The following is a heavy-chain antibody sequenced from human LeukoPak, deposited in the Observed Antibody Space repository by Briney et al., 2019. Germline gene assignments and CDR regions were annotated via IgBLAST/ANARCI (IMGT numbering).Heavy chain of an antibody. Sequence: GESLKISCKGSGYSFTSYWIGWVRQMPGKGLEWMGIIYPGDSDTRYSPSFQGQVTISADKSISTAYLQWSSLKASDTAMYYCARLRRYSRTYYYYGMDVWGQGTTVTASS. J-gene: IGHJ6*02. CDR2: IYPGDSDT. CDR1: GYSFTSYW. D-gene: IGHD6-13*01. CDR3: ARLRRYSRTYYYYGMDV. V-gene: IGHV5-51*01.